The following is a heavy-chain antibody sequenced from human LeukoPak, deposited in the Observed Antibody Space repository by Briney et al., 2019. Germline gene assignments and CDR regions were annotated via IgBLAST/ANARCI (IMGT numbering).Heavy chain of an antibody. Sequence: ASVKVSCKASGYTFTSYGISWVRQAPGQGLEWMGWISAYNGNTNYAQKLQGRVTMTTDTSTSTAYMELRSLRSDDTAVYYCAREDPFYVGRSGSLDAFDIWGQGTMVTVSS. CDR1: GYTFTSYG. CDR2: ISAYNGNT. J-gene: IGHJ3*02. V-gene: IGHV1-18*01. CDR3: AREDPFYVGRSGSLDAFDI. D-gene: IGHD5/OR15-5a*01.